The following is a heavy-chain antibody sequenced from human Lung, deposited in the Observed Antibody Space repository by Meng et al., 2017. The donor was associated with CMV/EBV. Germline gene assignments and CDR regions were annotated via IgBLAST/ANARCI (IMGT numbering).Heavy chain of an antibody. CDR2: ISYDGSNK. J-gene: IGHJ4*02. D-gene: IGHD6-19*01. CDR1: GFTFSSYA. CDR3: APLGTSSADPPN. Sequence: SXAASGFTFSSYAMHWVRQAPGKGLEWVAVISYDGSNKYYADSAKGRFTISRDNSKNTLYLQMNSLRAEDTAVYYCAPLGTSSADPPNWGQGTLVTVSS. V-gene: IGHV3-30*04.